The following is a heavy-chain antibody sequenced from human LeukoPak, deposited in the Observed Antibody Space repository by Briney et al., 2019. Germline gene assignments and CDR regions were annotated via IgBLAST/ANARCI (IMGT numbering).Heavy chain of an antibody. V-gene: IGHV1-18*01. Sequence: APGKVSCKASGSKFTPYTISWVRQAAGQGPEWRGNIIDYDGHARYSQKLKGTITLTTDSCTSTVYMELRSLTYDDSARYYCVREGIYLAFDLWGQGTLVSVSS. CDR2: IIDYDGHA. CDR3: VREGIYLAFDL. J-gene: IGHJ5*02. D-gene: IGHD3-16*02. CDR1: GSKFTPYT.